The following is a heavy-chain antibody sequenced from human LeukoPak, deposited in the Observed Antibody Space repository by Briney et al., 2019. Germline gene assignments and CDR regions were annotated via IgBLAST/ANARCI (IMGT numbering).Heavy chain of an antibody. Sequence: VASVKVSCKSSGYXFSDYYLHWVRQAPGQGLEWMGWINPNNGDTYYTQNFRNRVTLTRDTSTSSSYMEVSGLRSDDTAVYYCARDRIPYTRGDYGMDVWGQGTTITVSS. CDR1: GYXFSDYY. J-gene: IGHJ6*02. V-gene: IGHV1-2*02. D-gene: IGHD1-26*01. CDR3: ARDRIPYTRGDYGMDV. CDR2: INPNNGDT.